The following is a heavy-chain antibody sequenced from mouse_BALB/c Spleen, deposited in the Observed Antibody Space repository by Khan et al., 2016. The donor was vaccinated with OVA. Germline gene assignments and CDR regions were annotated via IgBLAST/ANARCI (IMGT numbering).Heavy chain of an antibody. Sequence: EVQLQQSGAELVKPGASVKLSCTASGFNIKDTHMHWVKQRPEQGLEWIGRIDPANDNSKYDPRFQGKATITADTSSNTAYLHLSSLTSEDTAVYYCAPAGTRDYFDYWGQGTTLTVSS. CDR1: GFNIKDTH. V-gene: IGHV14-3*02. D-gene: IGHD4-1*01. J-gene: IGHJ2*01. CDR3: APAGTRDYFDY. CDR2: IDPANDNS.